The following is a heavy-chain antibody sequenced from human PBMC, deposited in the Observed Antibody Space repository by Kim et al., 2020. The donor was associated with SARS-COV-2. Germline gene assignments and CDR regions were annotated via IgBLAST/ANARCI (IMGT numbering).Heavy chain of an antibody. V-gene: IGHV3-15*01. Sequence: GGSLRLSCAASGFTFSNAWMSWVRQAPGKGLEWVGRIKSKTDGGTTDYAAPVKGRFTISRDDSKNTLYLQMNSLKTEDTAVYYCTTDFWSGYSIDYWGQGTLVTVSS. D-gene: IGHD3-3*01. CDR2: IKSKTDGGTT. CDR1: GFTFSNAW. J-gene: IGHJ4*02. CDR3: TTDFWSGYSIDY.